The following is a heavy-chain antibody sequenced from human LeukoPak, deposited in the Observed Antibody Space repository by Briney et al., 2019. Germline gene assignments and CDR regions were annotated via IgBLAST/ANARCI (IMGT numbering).Heavy chain of an antibody. Sequence: GASVKVSCKASGYTLTSYYMHWVRQAPGQGPEWMGVINPSGGSTTSHAQKIQGRVTMTRDTSMSTVTVELSSLRSEDTAVYYCARGTLRYFDFWGQGTLVTVSS. V-gene: IGHV1-46*01. D-gene: IGHD3-9*01. J-gene: IGHJ4*02. CDR3: ARGTLRYFDF. CDR2: INPSGGSTT. CDR1: GYTLTSYY.